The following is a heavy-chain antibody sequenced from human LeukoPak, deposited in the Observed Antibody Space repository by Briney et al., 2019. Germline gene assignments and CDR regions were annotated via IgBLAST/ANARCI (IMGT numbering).Heavy chain of an antibody. D-gene: IGHD3-3*01. Sequence: TGGSLRLSCAASGFTFGTYTMSWVRQAPGKGLEWVSIISGNGITTHYADSVKGRLTISRDNSKNTLYLQMNSLRAEDTAVYYCAKDKIGLRFLEWSYLFDYWGQGTLVTVSS. J-gene: IGHJ4*02. CDR1: GFTFGTYT. V-gene: IGHV3-23*01. CDR2: ISGNGITT. CDR3: AKDKIGLRFLEWSYLFDY.